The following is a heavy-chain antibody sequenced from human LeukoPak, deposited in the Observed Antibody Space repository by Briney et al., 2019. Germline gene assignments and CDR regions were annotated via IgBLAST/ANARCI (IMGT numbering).Heavy chain of an antibody. CDR1: GFTFDDYA. V-gene: IGHV3-9*01. CDR3: AKEGDYYFDY. D-gene: IGHD2-21*02. Sequence: PGGSLRLPCAASGFTFDDYAMHWVRQAPGKGLEWVSGISWNSGSIGYADSVKGRFTFSRDNAKNSLYLQMNSLRAEDTALYYCAKEGDYYFDYWGQGTLVTVSS. CDR2: ISWNSGSI. J-gene: IGHJ4*02.